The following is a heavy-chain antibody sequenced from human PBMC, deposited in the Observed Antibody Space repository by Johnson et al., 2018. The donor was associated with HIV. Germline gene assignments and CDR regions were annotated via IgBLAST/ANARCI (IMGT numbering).Heavy chain of an antibody. J-gene: IGHJ3*02. D-gene: IGHD3-22*01. CDR1: GFTVSTNY. CDR2: IYTGGST. CDR3: ARDPVSHYYDSSGSLDDAFDI. Sequence: VQLVESGGGLVHPGGSLRLSCAASGFTVSTNYMSWVRQAPGKGLEWVSLIYTGGSTFYADSVKGRFTISRDNAKNSLYLQMNSLRAEDTAVYYCARDPVSHYYDSSGSLDDAFDIWGQGTMVTVSA. V-gene: IGHV3-66*01.